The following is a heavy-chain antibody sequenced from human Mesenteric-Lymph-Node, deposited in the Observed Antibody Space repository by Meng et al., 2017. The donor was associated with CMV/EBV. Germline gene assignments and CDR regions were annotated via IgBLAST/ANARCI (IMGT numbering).Heavy chain of an antibody. CDR1: GFTVSSYA. D-gene: IGHD3-3*01. V-gene: IGHV3-23*01. J-gene: IGHJ5*02. CDR2: ISGSGGST. CDR3: GKDGRKSFDFWSGYCSWFDP. Sequence: GESLKISCAASGFTVSSYAMSWVRQAPGKGLEWVSAISGSGGSTYYADSVKGRFTISRDNSKNTLYLQMNSLRAEDTAVYYCGKDGRKSFDFWSGYCSWFDPWGQGTLVTVSS.